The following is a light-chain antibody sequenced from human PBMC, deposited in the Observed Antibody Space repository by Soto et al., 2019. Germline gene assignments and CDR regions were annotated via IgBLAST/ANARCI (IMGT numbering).Light chain of an antibody. CDR2: EVS. Sequence: QSALTQPASVSGSPGQSITISCTGTSSDVGGYNYVSWYQQHPGKAPKLMIYEVSNRPSGVSNRFSGSKSGNTASLTISGLQSEDEAEYFCATWADGLSSYVFGTGTKLTVL. CDR3: ATWADGLSSYV. J-gene: IGLJ1*01. V-gene: IGLV2-14*01. CDR1: SSDVGGYNY.